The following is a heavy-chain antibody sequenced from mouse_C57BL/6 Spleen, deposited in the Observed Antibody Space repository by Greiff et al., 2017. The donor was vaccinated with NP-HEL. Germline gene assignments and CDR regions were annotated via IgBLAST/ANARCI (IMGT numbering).Heavy chain of an antibody. CDR3: ARPAVARGYFDY. CDR1: GYTFTSYW. Sequence: QVQLQQPGAELVKPGASVKLSCKASGYTFTSYWMHWVKQRPGQGLEWIGMIHPNSGSTNYNEKFKSKATLTVDKSSSTAYMQLSSLTSEDSAVYYCARPAVARGYFDYWGQGTTLTVSS. D-gene: IGHD1-1*01. J-gene: IGHJ2*01. V-gene: IGHV1-64*01. CDR2: IHPNSGST.